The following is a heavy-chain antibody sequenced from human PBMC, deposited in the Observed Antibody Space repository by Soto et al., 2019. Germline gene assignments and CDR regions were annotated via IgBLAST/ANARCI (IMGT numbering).Heavy chain of an antibody. Sequence: GKGLEWVSAISGSGGSTYYADSVKGRFTISRDNSKNTLYLQMNSLRAEDTAVYYCAKGQDIVVVVAARSGYFDYWGQGTLVTVSS. V-gene: IGHV3-23*01. J-gene: IGHJ4*02. CDR2: ISGSGGST. D-gene: IGHD2-15*01. CDR3: AKGQDIVVVVAARSGYFDY.